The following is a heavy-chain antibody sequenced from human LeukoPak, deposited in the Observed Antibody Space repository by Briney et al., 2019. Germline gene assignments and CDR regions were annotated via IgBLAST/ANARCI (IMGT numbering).Heavy chain of an antibody. CDR2: IYYSGST. CDR3: ARGKYFYGSGSYYPFDY. D-gene: IGHD3-10*01. V-gene: IGHV4-39*07. CDR1: GGSISSSSYY. Sequence: SETLSLTCTVSGGSISSSSYYWGWIRQPPGKGLEWIGSIYYSGSTYYNPSLKSRVTISVDTSKNQFSLRLSSVTPADTAVYYCARGKYFYGSGSYYPFDYWGQGTLVTVSS. J-gene: IGHJ4*02.